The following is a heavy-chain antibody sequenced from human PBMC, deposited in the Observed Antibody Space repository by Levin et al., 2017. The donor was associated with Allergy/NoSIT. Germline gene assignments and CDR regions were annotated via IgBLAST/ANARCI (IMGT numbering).Heavy chain of an antibody. V-gene: IGHV4-34*01. D-gene: IGHD3-3*01. J-gene: IGHJ4*02. CDR1: GGSFSGYY. CDR2: INHSGST. CDR3: ARGQGRFLY. Sequence: PSETLSLTCAVYGGSFSGYYWSWIRQPPGKGLEWIGEINHSGSTNYNPSLKSRVTISVDTSKNQFSLKLSSVTAADTAVYYCARGQGRFLYWGQGTLVTVSS.